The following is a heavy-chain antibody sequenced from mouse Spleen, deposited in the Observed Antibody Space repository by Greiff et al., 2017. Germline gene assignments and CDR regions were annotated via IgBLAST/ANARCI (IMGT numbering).Heavy chain of an antibody. Sequence: QVQLQQPGTELVKPGASVKLSCKASGYTFTSYWMHWVKQRPGQGLEWIGNINPSNGGTNYNEKFKTKATLTVDESSSTAYMQLSSLTSEDSAVYYCARDGGYYFASAYWGQGTLVTVSA. CDR3: ARDGGYYFASAY. CDR1: GYTFTSYW. V-gene: IGHV1-53*01. J-gene: IGHJ3*01. CDR2: INPSNGGT. D-gene: IGHD2-3*01.